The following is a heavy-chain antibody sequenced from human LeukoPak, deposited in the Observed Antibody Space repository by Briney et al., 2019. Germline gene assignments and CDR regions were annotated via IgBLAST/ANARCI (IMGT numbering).Heavy chain of an antibody. Sequence: GGSLRLSCAASGFTFSSYAMHWVRQAPGKGLEWVAVISYDGSNKYYADSVKGRFTISRDNSKNTLYLQMSSLRAEDTAVYYCARGELGDNYFDYWGQGTLVTVSS. CDR3: ARGELGDNYFDY. D-gene: IGHD4-17*01. V-gene: IGHV3-30-3*01. J-gene: IGHJ4*02. CDR1: GFTFSSYA. CDR2: ISYDGSNK.